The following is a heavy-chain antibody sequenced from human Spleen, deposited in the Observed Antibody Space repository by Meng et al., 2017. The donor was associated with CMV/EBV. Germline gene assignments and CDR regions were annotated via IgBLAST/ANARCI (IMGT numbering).Heavy chain of an antibody. Sequence: GSLRLSCTVSGGSISSSSYYWGWIRQPPGKGLEWIGSIYYSGSTYYNPSLKSRVTISVDKSKNQFSLKLSSVTAADTAVYYCALRIYIAAAGYFDYWGQGTLVTVSS. CDR3: ALRIYIAAAGYFDY. J-gene: IGHJ4*02. D-gene: IGHD6-13*01. CDR1: GGSISSSSYY. CDR2: IYYSGST. V-gene: IGHV4-39*07.